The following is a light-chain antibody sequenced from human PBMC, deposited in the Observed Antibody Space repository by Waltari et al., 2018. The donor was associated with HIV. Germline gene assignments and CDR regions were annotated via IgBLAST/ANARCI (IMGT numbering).Light chain of an antibody. V-gene: IGLV2-23*02. CDR1: SSDVGTYDL. J-gene: IGLJ3*02. Sequence: QSALTQPAPVSGSPGQSITVSCTGTSSDVGTYDLVSWYQQHPGKAPKLMIYEVTKRPSGVSNRFSGSKSGNTASLTVSGLQADDEAEYYCCSYRGSNTWVFGGGTKVTVL. CDR2: EVT. CDR3: CSYRGSNTWV.